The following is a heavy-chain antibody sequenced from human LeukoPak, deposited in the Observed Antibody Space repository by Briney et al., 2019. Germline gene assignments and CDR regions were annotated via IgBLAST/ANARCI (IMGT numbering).Heavy chain of an antibody. V-gene: IGHV4-39*07. CDR3: ARRHVRQYYYYYGMDV. CDR2: INHSGST. J-gene: IGHJ6*02. D-gene: IGHD4-17*01. CDR1: GGSISSGGYY. Sequence: PSETLSLTCTVSGGSISSGGYYWSWIRQHPGKWLEWIGEINHSGSTNYNPSLKSRVTISVDTSKNQFSLKLSSVTAADTAVYYCARRHVRQYYYYYGMDVWGQGTTVTVSS.